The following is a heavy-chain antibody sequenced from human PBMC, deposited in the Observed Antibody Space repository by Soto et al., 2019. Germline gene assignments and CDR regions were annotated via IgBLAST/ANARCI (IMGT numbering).Heavy chain of an antibody. J-gene: IGHJ4*02. D-gene: IGHD3-22*01. V-gene: IGHV4-34*01. CDR2: VSHSGST. CDR1: GGACSGFY. CDR3: ARARFYSDSSGYYSTFDY. Sequence: SETLSLTCAVYGGACSGFYWSWIRQPPRKGLEWIGEVSHSGSTNYNPSLKSRVTISADTSKNQFFLKLTSVTAADTAVYYCARARFYSDSSGYYSTFDYWGQGTVVTVSS.